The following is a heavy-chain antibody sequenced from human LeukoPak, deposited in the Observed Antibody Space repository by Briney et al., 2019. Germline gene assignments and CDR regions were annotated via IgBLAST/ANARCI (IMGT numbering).Heavy chain of an antibody. D-gene: IGHD4-17*01. J-gene: IGHJ4*02. V-gene: IGHV4-39*01. CDR3: ARLRGGVYGDLEY. CDR1: GVSISSSSNY. CDR2: IYYRGAT. Sequence: SETLSLTCTVSGVSISSSSNYWGWIRQPPGKGLEGIGSIYYRGATYYNPSLKSRVTMSVDTSKNQFSLKLSSVAAADTAVYYCARLRGGVYGDLEYWGQGTLVTVSS.